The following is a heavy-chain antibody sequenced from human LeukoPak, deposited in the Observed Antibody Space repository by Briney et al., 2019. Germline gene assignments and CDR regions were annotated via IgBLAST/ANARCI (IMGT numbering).Heavy chain of an antibody. V-gene: IGHV3-53*01. D-gene: IGHD2-8*01. J-gene: IGHJ4*02. CDR3: DAQGVFRRGGY. Sequence: GGSLRLSCAPSGFTVTNNYISCGRQAPGKGLEWVSVIYSGGSTYYTDSVKGRFTISRDTSKNTLYLQMNSLTAEDTAVYYCDAQGVFRRGGYWGQGTLVTVSS. CDR1: GFTVTNNY. CDR2: IYSGGST.